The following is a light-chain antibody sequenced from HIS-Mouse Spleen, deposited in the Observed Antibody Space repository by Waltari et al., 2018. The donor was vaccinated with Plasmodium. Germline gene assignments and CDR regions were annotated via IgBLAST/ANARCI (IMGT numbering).Light chain of an antibody. Sequence: EIVMTQSPATLSVSPGERATLSCRASQLVSSNLAWYQQKPGQAPRLLIYGASTRATGIPARFRGSGSGTEFTLTISSLQSEDFAVYYCQQYNNWSFTFGPGTKVDIK. J-gene: IGKJ3*01. V-gene: IGKV3-15*01. CDR3: QQYNNWSFT. CDR1: QLVSSN. CDR2: GAS.